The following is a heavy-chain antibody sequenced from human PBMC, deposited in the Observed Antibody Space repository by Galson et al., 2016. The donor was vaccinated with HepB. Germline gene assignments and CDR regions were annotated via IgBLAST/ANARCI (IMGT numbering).Heavy chain of an antibody. V-gene: IGHV5-51*01. D-gene: IGHD1-26*01. J-gene: IGHJ4*02. CDR1: GYSFINHW. CDR3: ARGHSGSSLPYFEY. Sequence: QSGAEVKKPGESLRISCEGSGYSFINHWIVWVRQMPGKGLEWMGIIYPGDSDPRYSPSFKGQVTISADKSIGTAYLQWSSLKASDTAMYYCARGHSGSSLPYFEYWGQRTLVTVSS. CDR2: IYPGDSDP.